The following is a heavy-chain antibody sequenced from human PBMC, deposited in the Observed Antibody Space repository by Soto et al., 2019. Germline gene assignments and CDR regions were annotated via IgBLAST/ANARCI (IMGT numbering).Heavy chain of an antibody. CDR2: MNPNSGNT. J-gene: IGHJ5*02. Sequence: ASVKVSCKASGYTFTSYDINWVRQATGQGLEWMGWMNPNSGNTRYAQKFQGRVTMTRNTSISTAYMELSSLRSEDTAVYYCARGWYYGSGSPFDPWGQGTLVTVSS. CDR3: ARGWYYGSGSPFDP. CDR1: GYTFTSYD. V-gene: IGHV1-8*01. D-gene: IGHD3-10*01.